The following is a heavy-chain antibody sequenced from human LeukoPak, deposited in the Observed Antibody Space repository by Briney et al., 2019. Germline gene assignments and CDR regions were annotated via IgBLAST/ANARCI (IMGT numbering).Heavy chain of an antibody. D-gene: IGHD1-26*01. CDR3: VKGREAYSGSYTPFAS. CDR1: GFTFSSYA. V-gene: IGHV3-23*01. Sequence: GGSLRLSCAASGFTFSSYAMSWVRQAPGKGLEWVSAISGSGGSTYYADSVKGRFTISRDNSKNTLYLQMNSLRAEDTAVYYCVKGREAYSGSYTPFASWGQGTWVTVSS. J-gene: IGHJ4*02. CDR2: ISGSGGST.